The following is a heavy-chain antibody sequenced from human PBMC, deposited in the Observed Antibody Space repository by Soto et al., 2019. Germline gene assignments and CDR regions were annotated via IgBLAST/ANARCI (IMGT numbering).Heavy chain of an antibody. CDR3: ARAYYYDSSGSNWFDP. Sequence: PSETLSLTCAVSGGSISSGGYSWSWIRQPPGKGLEWIGYIYHSGSTYYNPSLKSRVTISVDRSKNQFSLKLSSVTAADTAVYYCARAYYYDSSGSNWFDPWGQGTLVTVSS. CDR2: IYHSGST. V-gene: IGHV4-30-2*01. CDR1: GGSISSGGYS. J-gene: IGHJ5*02. D-gene: IGHD3-22*01.